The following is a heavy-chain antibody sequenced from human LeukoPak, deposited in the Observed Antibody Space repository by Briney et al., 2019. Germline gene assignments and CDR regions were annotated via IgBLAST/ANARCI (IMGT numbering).Heavy chain of an antibody. CDR3: AREGYDILTGYPMFDY. D-gene: IGHD3-9*01. J-gene: IGHJ4*02. V-gene: IGHV1-46*01. CDR1: GYTFTGYY. CDR2: INPSGGST. Sequence: GASVKVSCKVSGYTFTGYYMHWVRQAPGQGLEWMGIINPSGGSTTYAQKFQGRVTMTRDTSTSTVYTELSSLRSEDTAVYYCAREGYDILTGYPMFDYWGQGTLVTVSS.